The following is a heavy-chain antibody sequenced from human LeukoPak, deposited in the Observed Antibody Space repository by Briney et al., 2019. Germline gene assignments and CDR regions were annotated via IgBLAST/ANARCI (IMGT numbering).Heavy chain of an antibody. J-gene: IGHJ4*02. CDR1: GGTFSSYA. CDR2: IIPIFGTA. V-gene: IGHV1-69*13. D-gene: IGHD6-6*01. Sequence: SVRVSCKASGGTFSSYAISWVRQDPGRGLEWMGGIIPIFGTANYAQKFQGRVTITADESTSTAYMELSSLRSEDTAVYYCARGPEYSSSSSFDYWGQGTLVTVSS. CDR3: ARGPEYSSSSSFDY.